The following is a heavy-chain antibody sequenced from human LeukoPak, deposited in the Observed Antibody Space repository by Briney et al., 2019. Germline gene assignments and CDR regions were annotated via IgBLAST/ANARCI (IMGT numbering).Heavy chain of an antibody. CDR2: INPKTGDK. J-gene: IGHJ5*02. Sequence: GASVKVSCKASGYSFTGHYLHWVRQAPGQGLEWMGWINPKTGDKTYAQKFQGRVTMTWDTSITTAYMELNSLRSDDTAVYYCARAYEYGWFDPWGQGTQVTVSS. D-gene: IGHD4/OR15-4a*01. CDR1: GYSFTGHY. V-gene: IGHV1-2*02. CDR3: ARAYEYGWFDP.